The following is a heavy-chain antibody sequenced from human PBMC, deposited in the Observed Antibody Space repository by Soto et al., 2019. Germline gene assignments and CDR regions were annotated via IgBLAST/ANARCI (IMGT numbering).Heavy chain of an antibody. CDR2: ISASGYNT. J-gene: IGHJ4*02. Sequence: GGSLRLSCAASGFTFGSYAMSWVRQAPGKGLEWVSGISASGYNTYYADSVKGRFTISRDNSKNTLYLHMNTLRAGDTAVYYCARSLDNWNYVDYWGQGALVTVSS. V-gene: IGHV3-23*01. CDR3: ARSLDNWNYVDY. D-gene: IGHD1-20*01. CDR1: GFTFGSYA.